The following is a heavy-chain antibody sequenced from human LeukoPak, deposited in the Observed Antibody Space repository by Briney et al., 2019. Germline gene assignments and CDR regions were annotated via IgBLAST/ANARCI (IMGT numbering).Heavy chain of an antibody. V-gene: IGHV3-23*01. CDR2: ISASGDST. D-gene: IGHD2-2*01. Sequence: GGSLRLSCAASGFTFRSYGMNWVRQAPGKGLEWVSAISASGDSTYYADSVKGRFTVSRDNSKDTLYLQMNSLRAEDTAVYYCAKDPPSLYCSSTSCYGQFDYWGQGTLVTVSS. CDR3: AKDPPSLYCSSTSCYGQFDY. CDR1: GFTFRSYG. J-gene: IGHJ4*02.